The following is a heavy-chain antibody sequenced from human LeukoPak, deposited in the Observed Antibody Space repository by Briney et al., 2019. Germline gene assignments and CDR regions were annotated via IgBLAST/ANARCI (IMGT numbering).Heavy chain of an antibody. J-gene: IGHJ5*02. Sequence: SETLSLTCNVSGYSISSGHYWGWIRQPPGKGLEWIASIDHSGSTYHNPSLKSRVTLSVDMPNNQFSLKLSSVTAADTAVYYCARDPTSITIFGVVISGFDPWGQGTLVTVSS. V-gene: IGHV4-38-2*02. CDR1: GYSISSGHY. CDR3: ARDPTSITIFGVVISGFDP. CDR2: IDHSGST. D-gene: IGHD3-3*01.